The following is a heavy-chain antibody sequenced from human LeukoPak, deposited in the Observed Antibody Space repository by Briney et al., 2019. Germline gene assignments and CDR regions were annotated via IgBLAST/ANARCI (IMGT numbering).Heavy chain of an antibody. D-gene: IGHD1-26*01. CDR1: GGSISSSSYY. J-gene: IGHJ4*02. V-gene: IGHV4-39*07. Sequence: PSETLSLTCTVSGGSISSSSYYWGWIRQPPGKGLEWIGSIYYSGSTYYNPSLKSRVTISVDTSKNQFSLKLSSVTAADTAVYYCARDRRVGATDFDYWGQGTLVTVSS. CDR3: ARDRRVGATDFDY. CDR2: IYYSGST.